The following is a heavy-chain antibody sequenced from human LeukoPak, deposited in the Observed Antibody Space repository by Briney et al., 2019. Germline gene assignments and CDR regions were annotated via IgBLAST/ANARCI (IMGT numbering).Heavy chain of an antibody. CDR2: IYYSGST. J-gene: IGHJ5*02. Sequence: SETLSLTCTVSGGSISSYYWSWIRQPPGKGLEWIGYIYYSGSTNYNPSLKSRVTISVDTSKNQFSLKLSSVTAADTAVYYCARERPGSNWHEGWFDPWGQGTLVTVSS. CDR3: ARERPGSNWHEGWFDP. CDR1: GGSISSYY. V-gene: IGHV4-59*01. D-gene: IGHD1-1*01.